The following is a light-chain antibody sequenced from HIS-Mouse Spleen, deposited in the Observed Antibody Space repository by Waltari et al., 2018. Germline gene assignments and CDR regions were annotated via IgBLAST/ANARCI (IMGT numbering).Light chain of an antibody. Sequence: SDVGSYNLVSWYQQHPGKAPKLMIYEGSKRPSGVSNRFSGSKSGNTASLTISGLQAEDEADYYCCSYAGSSTFLYVFGTGTKVTVL. V-gene: IGLV2-23*03. J-gene: IGLJ1*01. CDR1: SDVGSYNL. CDR3: CSYAGSSTFLYV. CDR2: EGS.